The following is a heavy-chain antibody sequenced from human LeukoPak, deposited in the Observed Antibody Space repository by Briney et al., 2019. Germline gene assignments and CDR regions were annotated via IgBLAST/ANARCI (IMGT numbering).Heavy chain of an antibody. J-gene: IGHJ4*02. V-gene: IGHV4-39*07. Sequence: PSETLSLTCTVSGASFSSSTYYWGWIRRPPGKGLEWIGSIYYSGSTYYNPSLKSRVTISVDTSKNQFSLKLSSVTAADTAVYYCARETPYYYDSSGYYSDYWGQGTLVTVSS. CDR1: GASFSSSTYY. D-gene: IGHD3-22*01. CDR3: ARETPYYYDSSGYYSDY. CDR2: IYYSGST.